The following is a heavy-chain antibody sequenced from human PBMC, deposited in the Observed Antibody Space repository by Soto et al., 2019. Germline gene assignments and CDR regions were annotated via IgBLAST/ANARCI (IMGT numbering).Heavy chain of an antibody. D-gene: IGHD2-8*01. CDR3: ASLMTIDKVDY. CDR2: ISSSSSYI. Sequence: EVQLVESGGGLVKPGGSLRLSCAASGFTFSSYSMNWVRQAPGKGLEWVSSISSSSSYIYYADSVKGRFTISRDNAKNSLYLQMNSLRAEDTAVYYCASLMTIDKVDYWGQGTLVTVSS. CDR1: GFTFSSYS. V-gene: IGHV3-21*01. J-gene: IGHJ4*02.